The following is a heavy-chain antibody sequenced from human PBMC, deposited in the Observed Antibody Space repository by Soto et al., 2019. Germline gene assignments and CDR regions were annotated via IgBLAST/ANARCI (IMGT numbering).Heavy chain of an antibody. Sequence: GALRLSCAASGFTFTNYALHWVRQAPGKGLEWVSYISSSSSTIYYADSVKGRFTISRDNAKNSLYLQMNSLRAEDTAVYYCAKDRRVVAVAAPFDYWGQGTLVTVS. CDR3: AKDRRVVAVAAPFDY. J-gene: IGHJ4*02. D-gene: IGHD6-19*01. CDR1: GFTFTNYA. CDR2: ISSSSSTI. V-gene: IGHV3-48*01.